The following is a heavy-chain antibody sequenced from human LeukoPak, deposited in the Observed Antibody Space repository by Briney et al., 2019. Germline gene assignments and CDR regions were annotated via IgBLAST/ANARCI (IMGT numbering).Heavy chain of an antibody. CDR1: AGSIRTYY. D-gene: IGHD1-26*01. Sequence: SETLPLTCTVSAGSIRTYYCSWIRQPPGKGLEWIWTIYYTGSVHYNPSLQSRVTIPVDTSKNQLSVIPSTVTSDDTAMYCGARHNSAVGAFEYWGQGTLVTVSS. V-gene: IGHV4-59*08. J-gene: IGHJ4*02. CDR3: ARHNSAVGAFEY. CDR2: IYYTGSV.